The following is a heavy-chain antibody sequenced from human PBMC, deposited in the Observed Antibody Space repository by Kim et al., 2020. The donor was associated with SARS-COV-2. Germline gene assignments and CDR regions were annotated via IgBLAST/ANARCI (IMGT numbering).Heavy chain of an antibody. CDR1: GFTFNTYA. J-gene: IGHJ4*02. CDR2: ISAGGDST. V-gene: IGHV3-23*01. CDR3: AQGGVVYY. D-gene: IGHD2-8*01. Sequence: GGSLRLSCAASGFTFNTYAMSWVRQAPGKGLEWVSAISAGGDSTYYAYSVTGRCTTSIDNSKNTVYLQMNSLRAEDTAVVDCAQGGVVYYCVRGTRVT.